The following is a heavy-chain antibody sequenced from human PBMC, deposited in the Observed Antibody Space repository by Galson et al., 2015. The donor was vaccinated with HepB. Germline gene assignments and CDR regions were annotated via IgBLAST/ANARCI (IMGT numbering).Heavy chain of an antibody. J-gene: IGHJ4*02. CDR3: AKRRG. CDR1: GFTFSSYG. CDR2: ISYDGSNK. Sequence: SLRLSCAASGFTFSSYGMHWVRQAPGKGLEWVAVISYDGSNKYYADSVKGRFTISRDNSKNTLYLQMNSLRAEDTAVYYCAKRRGWGQGTLVTVSS. V-gene: IGHV3-30*18.